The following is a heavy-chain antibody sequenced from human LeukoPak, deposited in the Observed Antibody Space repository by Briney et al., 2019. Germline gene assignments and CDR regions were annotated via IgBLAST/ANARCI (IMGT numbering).Heavy chain of an antibody. CDR2: ISAYNGNT. Sequence: GASVKVSCKASGYTFTSYGIGWVRQAPGQGLEWMGWISAYNGNTNYAQKLQGRVTMTTDTSTSTAYMELGSLRSDDTAVYYCARVNTAMVDYYFDYWGQGTLVTVSS. CDR1: GYTFTSYG. D-gene: IGHD5-18*01. V-gene: IGHV1-18*01. J-gene: IGHJ4*02. CDR3: ARVNTAMVDYYFDY.